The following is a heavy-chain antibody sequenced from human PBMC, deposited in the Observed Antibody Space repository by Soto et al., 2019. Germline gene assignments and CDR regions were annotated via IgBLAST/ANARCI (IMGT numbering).Heavy chain of an antibody. CDR2: TYYGPKWHF. V-gene: IGHV6-1*01. CDR3: AGVPWFRGLDV. CDR1: GDSVSRDGTA. Sequence: SQTLSLTCVISGDSVSRDGTAWNWIRQSPSRGLEWLGRTYYGPKWHFDYAVSVRSRISINPDTSKNQFSLQLDSVTPEDTAVYYCAGVPWFRGLDVWGQGTPVTVSS. D-gene: IGHD3-10*01. J-gene: IGHJ6*02.